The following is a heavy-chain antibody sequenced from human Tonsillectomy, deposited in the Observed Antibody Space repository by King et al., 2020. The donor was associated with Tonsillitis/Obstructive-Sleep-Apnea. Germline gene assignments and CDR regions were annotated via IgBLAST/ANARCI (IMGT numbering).Heavy chain of an antibody. CDR3: ARDWGDTRVITDS. V-gene: IGHV1-18*01. CDR1: GFSFVSYG. J-gene: IGHJ4*02. Sequence: QLVQSGPEVRRPGASVKVSCKTSGFSFVSYGFRWVRQDPGQGLEWMGRINGNTGNTNYAQKVHDRDTMTKDTSTSTAYMGLGRLTSDDTAIYYCARDWGDTRVITDSWGPGALVTVSS. CDR2: INGNTGNT. D-gene: IGHD2-21*01.